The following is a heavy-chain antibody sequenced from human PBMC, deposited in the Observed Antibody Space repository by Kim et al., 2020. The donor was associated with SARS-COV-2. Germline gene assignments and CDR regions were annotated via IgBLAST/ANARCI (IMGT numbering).Heavy chain of an antibody. J-gene: IGHJ5*02. CDR1: GFPFSSYW. CDR3: VRDVWGVLWFDP. Sequence: LSLTCAASGFPFSSYWMHWVRQAPGKGLVWVSRINSDGSSTSYADSVKGRFTISRDNAKNTLYLQMNSLRAEDTAVYYCVRDVWGVLWFDPWGQGTLVTVSS. CDR2: INSDGSST. D-gene: IGHD3-10*01. V-gene: IGHV3-74*01.